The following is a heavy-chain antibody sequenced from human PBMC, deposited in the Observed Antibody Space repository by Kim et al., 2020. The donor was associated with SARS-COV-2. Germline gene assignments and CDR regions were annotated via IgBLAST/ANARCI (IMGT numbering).Heavy chain of an antibody. CDR1: GFTFSSYW. Sequence: GGSLRLSCAASGFTFSSYWMSWVRQAPGKGLEWVANIKQDGSEKYYVDSVKGRFTISRDNAKNSLYLQMNSLRAEDTAVYYCARDWDYYYYYGMDVWGQGTTVTVSS. CDR2: IKQDGSEK. CDR3: ARDWDYYYYYGMDV. V-gene: IGHV3-7*03. J-gene: IGHJ6*02. D-gene: IGHD3-16*01.